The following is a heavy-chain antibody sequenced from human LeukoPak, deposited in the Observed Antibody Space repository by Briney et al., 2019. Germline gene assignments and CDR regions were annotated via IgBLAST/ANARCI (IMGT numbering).Heavy chain of an antibody. D-gene: IGHD2-15*01. J-gene: IGHJ3*02. V-gene: IGHV3-23*01. Sequence: GGSLRLSCAASGFTFGTSAMSWVRQAPGKGLEWVASVSGSGGTTYYADSVKGRFTISRDNSKNTLYLQMNSLRAEDTAVYYCARGAYCSGGRCPGAFDIWGQGTMVTVSS. CDR3: ARGAYCSGGRCPGAFDI. CDR1: GFTFGTSA. CDR2: VSGSGGTT.